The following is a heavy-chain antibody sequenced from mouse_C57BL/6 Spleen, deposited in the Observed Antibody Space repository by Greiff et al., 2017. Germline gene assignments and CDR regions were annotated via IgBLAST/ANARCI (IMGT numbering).Heavy chain of an antibody. J-gene: IGHJ3*01. CDR2: FYPGSGSI. CDR3: ASDEDPNYGSSLAAYAD. CDR1: GYTFTEYT. D-gene: IGHD1-1*01. Sequence: VQLQQSGAELVKPGASVKLSCKASGYTFTEYTIHWVKQRPGQGLEWIGWFYPGSGSIKYNEKFKDKATMTADKSSSTVDMVLSRLTSEDSAVYSCASDEDPNYGSSLAAYADWGQGTLVTVAA. V-gene: IGHV1-62-2*01.